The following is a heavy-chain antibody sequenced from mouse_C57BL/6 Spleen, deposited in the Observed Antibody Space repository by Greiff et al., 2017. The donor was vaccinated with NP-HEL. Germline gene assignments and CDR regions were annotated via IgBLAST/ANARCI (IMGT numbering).Heavy chain of an antibody. CDR1: GFTFSSYA. D-gene: IGHD2-4*01. CDR3: ARSMITDWFAY. J-gene: IGHJ3*01. CDR2: ISDGGSYT. V-gene: IGHV5-4*01. Sequence: EVHLVESGGGLVKPGGSLKLSCAASGFTFSSYAMSWVRQTPEKRLEWVATISDGGSYTYYPDNVKGRFTISRDNAKNNLYLQMSHLKSEDTAMYYCARSMITDWFAYWGQGTLVTVSA.